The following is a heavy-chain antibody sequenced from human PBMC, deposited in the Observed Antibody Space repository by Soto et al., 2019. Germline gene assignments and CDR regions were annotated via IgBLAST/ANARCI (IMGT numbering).Heavy chain of an antibody. CDR3: AKDHGDYGSDY. CDR2: ISYDGSNK. D-gene: IGHD4-17*01. J-gene: IGHJ4*02. V-gene: IGHV3-30*18. CDR1: GFTFSSYG. Sequence: GGSLRLSCAASGFTFSSYGMHWVRQAPGKGLEWVAVISYDGSNKYYADSVKGRFTISRDNSKNTLYLQMNSLRAEDTAVYYCAKDHGDYGSDYWGQGTLVTVSS.